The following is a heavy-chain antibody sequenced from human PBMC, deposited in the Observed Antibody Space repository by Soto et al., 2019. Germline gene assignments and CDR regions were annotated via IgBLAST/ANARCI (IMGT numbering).Heavy chain of an antibody. Sequence: SQTLSLTCAISGDSVSSNSAAWNWIRQSPSRGLEWLGRTYYRSKWYNDYAVSVKSRITINPDTSKNQFSLQLNSVTPEDTAVYYCARDGWIAAAGTYAFDIWGQGTMVTVSS. CDR2: TYYRSKWYN. J-gene: IGHJ3*02. CDR3: ARDGWIAAAGTYAFDI. CDR1: GDSVSSNSAA. V-gene: IGHV6-1*01. D-gene: IGHD6-13*01.